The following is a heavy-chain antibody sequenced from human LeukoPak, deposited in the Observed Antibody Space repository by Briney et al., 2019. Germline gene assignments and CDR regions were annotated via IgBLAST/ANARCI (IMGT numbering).Heavy chain of an antibody. V-gene: IGHV4-59*08. D-gene: IGHD3-22*01. J-gene: IGHJ4*02. CDR2: IYYSGST. CDR3: ARQLYYDTRVDY. CDR1: GGSISSYY. Sequence: SETLSLTCTVSGGSISSYYWSWIRQPPGKGLEWIGYIYYSGSTNYNPSLKSRVTISVDTSKNQFSLKLSSVTAADTAVYYCARQLYYDTRVDYWGQGTLVTVSS.